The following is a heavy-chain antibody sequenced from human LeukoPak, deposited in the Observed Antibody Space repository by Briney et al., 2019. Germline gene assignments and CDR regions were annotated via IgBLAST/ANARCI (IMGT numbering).Heavy chain of an antibody. CDR3: ARSLPYGTTWYGRSDF. D-gene: IGHD6-13*01. V-gene: IGHV3-7*03. CDR2: IRQDGDTK. J-gene: IGHJ4*02. Sequence: VQLVESGGGVVQPGGSLRLSCAASGFPFNAYWMTWVRQAPGKGLEWVANIRQDGDTKYYVDSVKGRFTISRDNAMNSLYLQMNSLRAEDTAIYYCARSLPYGTTWYGRSDFWGQGTLVTVSS. CDR1: GFPFNAYW.